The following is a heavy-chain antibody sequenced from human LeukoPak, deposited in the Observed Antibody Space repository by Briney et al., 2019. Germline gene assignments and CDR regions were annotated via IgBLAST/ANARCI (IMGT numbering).Heavy chain of an antibody. J-gene: IGHJ4*02. D-gene: IGHD3-22*01. CDR2: INPNSGGT. Sequence: ASVTVSCKASGYTFTGYYMHWVRQAPGQGLEWMGRINPNSGGTNYAQKFQGRVTMTRDTSISTAYMELSRLRSDDTAVYYCARHYYYDSSGYPLPFDYWSQGTLVTVSS. CDR3: ARHYYYDSSGYPLPFDY. CDR1: GYTFTGYY. V-gene: IGHV1-2*06.